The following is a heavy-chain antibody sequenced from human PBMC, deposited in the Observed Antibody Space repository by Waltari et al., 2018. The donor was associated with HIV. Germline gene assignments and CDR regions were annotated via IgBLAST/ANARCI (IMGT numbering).Heavy chain of an antibody. V-gene: IGHV7-4-1*04. CDR2: MYAETWSP. D-gene: IGHD2-2*01. J-gene: IGHJ4*02. CDR1: ENPFTGSA. Sequence: QVQLQQSPSQFKKPGTSVKISCYSSENPFTGSARKWVRQAPGQGLEWIGLMYAETWSPTVTQVLSGLLFLSLDTSVTMSYLQIRAWKTNGTATYYLADGYAAFRFDYWGQGTLITVSP. CDR3: ADGYAAFRFDY.